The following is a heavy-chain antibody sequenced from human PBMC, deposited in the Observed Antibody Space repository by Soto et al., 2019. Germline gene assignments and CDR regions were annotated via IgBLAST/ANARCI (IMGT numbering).Heavy chain of an antibody. CDR3: AKVGIAARPFDY. CDR2: ISGSGGST. J-gene: IGHJ4*02. V-gene: IGHV3-23*01. CDR1: GVTFSSYA. Sequence: GRSMRLSCAASGVTFSSYAMSWVRQAPGKGLEWVSAISGSGGSTYYADSVKGRFTISRDNSKNTLYPQMNSLRAEDTAVYYCAKVGIAARPFDYWGQGTLVTVSS. D-gene: IGHD6-6*01.